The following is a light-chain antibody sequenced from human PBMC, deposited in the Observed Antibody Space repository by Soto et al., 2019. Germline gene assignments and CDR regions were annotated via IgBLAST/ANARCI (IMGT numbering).Light chain of an antibody. V-gene: IGKV3-11*01. J-gene: IGKJ1*01. CDR3: QQRSNWPWT. CDR1: QSVSTS. CDR2: DAS. Sequence: EIVLTQSPATLSLSPGERATLSCRASQSVSTSLAWHQQKPGQAPRLLIYDASNRATGIPAGFNGSGSGTHFTLTVRSLEPEDFALYHCQQRSNWPWTFGQGTKVELK.